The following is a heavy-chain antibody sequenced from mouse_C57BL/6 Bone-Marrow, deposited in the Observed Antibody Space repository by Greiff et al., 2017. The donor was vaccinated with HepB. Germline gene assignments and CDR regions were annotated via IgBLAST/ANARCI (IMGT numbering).Heavy chain of an antibody. J-gene: IGHJ4*01. Sequence: QVQLQQSGAELVMPGASVKLSCKASGYTFTSYWMHWVKQRSGQGLEWIGEIDPSDSYTNYNQKFKGKSTLTVDKSSSTAYMQLSSLTSEDSAVYYCARENYYGSSLYYYAMDYWGQGTSVTVSS. CDR1: GYTFTSYW. V-gene: IGHV1-69*01. CDR3: ARENYYGSSLYYYAMDY. D-gene: IGHD1-1*01. CDR2: IDPSDSYT.